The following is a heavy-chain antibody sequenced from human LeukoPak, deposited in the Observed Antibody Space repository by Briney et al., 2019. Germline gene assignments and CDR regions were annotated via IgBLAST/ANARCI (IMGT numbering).Heavy chain of an antibody. CDR1: GGSISSSSYY. V-gene: IGHV4-39*01. J-gene: IGHJ1*01. CDR2: IYYRGST. D-gene: IGHD3-22*01. CDR3: ARRRYYDSTGYLD. Sequence: SETLSLTCTISGGSISSSSYYWGWIRQPPGKGLEWIGDIYYRGSTYYNPSLKSRVSISIDTSNNQFSLTLNSVTAADTALYFCARRRYYDSTGYLDWGQGTLVTVSS.